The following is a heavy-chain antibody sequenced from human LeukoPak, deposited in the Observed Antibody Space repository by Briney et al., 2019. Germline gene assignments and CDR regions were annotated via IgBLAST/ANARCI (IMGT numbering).Heavy chain of an antibody. D-gene: IGHD6-13*01. J-gene: IGHJ5*02. CDR2: IGTAGDT. V-gene: IGHV3-13*01. CDR1: GFTFSSYD. CDR3: ARGVAAAPNWFDP. Sequence: GGSLRLSCAASGFTFSSYDMHWVRHATGKGLEWVSAIGTAGDTYYPGSVKGRFTISRENAKNSLYLQMNSLRAGDTAVYYCARGVAAAPNWFDPWGQGTLVTVSS.